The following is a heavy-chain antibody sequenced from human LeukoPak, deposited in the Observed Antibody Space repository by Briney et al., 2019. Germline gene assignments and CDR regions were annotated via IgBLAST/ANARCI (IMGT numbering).Heavy chain of an antibody. V-gene: IGHV1-69*05. J-gene: IGHJ4*02. CDR1: GGTFSSYA. D-gene: IGHD3-22*01. Sequence: GASVKVSCKASGGTFSSYAISWVRQAPGQGLELMGGIIPSFGTANYAQKFQGRVTMTRNTSISTAYLELSSLRSEDTAVYYCARGPTMIVVVITGTYYFDYWGQGTLVTVSS. CDR3: ARGPTMIVVVITGTYYFDY. CDR2: IIPSFGTA.